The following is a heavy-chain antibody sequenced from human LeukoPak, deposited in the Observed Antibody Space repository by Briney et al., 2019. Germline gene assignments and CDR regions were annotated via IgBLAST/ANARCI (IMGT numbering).Heavy chain of an antibody. D-gene: IGHD4-11*01. CDR3: ARVSPMTTRRAAYYYYGMDV. CDR1: GYTFTSYD. Sequence: ASVKVSCKASGYTFTSYDINWVRQATGQGLEWMGWMNPNSGNTGYAQKFQGRVTMTRNTSISTAYMELSSLRSEDTAVYYCARVSPMTTRRAAYYYYGMDVWGQGTTVTVSS. CDR2: MNPNSGNT. J-gene: IGHJ6*02. V-gene: IGHV1-8*01.